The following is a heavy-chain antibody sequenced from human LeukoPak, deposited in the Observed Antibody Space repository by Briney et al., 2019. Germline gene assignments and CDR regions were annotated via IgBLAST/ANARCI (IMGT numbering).Heavy chain of an antibody. J-gene: IGHJ4*02. CDR1: GGSISTYY. CDR2: IYYSGTT. Sequence: KPSETLSLTCTVSGGSISTYYWSWIRQPPGEGLEWIGSIYYSGTTHSNPSLKSRATISVDTSKNHLSLKLSSVTAADTAVYYCARQTRPYSSSWDYWGQGTLVTVSS. CDR3: ARQTRPYSSSWDY. V-gene: IGHV4-59*08. D-gene: IGHD6-13*01.